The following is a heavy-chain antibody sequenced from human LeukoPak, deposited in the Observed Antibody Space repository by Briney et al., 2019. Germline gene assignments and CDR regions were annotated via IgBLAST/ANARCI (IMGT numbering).Heavy chain of an antibody. CDR1: GFTFSSYA. CDR3: ARDRSSWRDSDY. D-gene: IGHD1-26*01. V-gene: IGHV3-30*04. J-gene: IGHJ4*02. CDR2: VISDGSGE. Sequence: GGSLRLSCAASGFTFSSYAMHWVRQAPGKGLEWVAMVISDGSGEYYADSVKGRFTISRDNSKNTLYLQMNSLRPEDTAVYYCARDRSSWRDSDYWGQGTLVTVSS.